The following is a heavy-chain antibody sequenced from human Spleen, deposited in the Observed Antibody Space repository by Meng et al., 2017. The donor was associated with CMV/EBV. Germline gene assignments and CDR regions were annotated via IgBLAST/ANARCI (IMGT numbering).Heavy chain of an antibody. V-gene: IGHV3-48*03. Sequence: GGSLRLSCAASGFTFSSYEMDWVRQAPGKGLEWIAYISASGSTIRYADSVKGRFTISRGKNSLFLQMSALRAEDTAVYYCARTGYCRDTNCYYFGASYGVDVWGQGTTVTVSS. CDR1: GFTFSSYE. CDR2: ISASGSTI. D-gene: IGHD2-21*01. CDR3: ARTGYCRDTNCYYFGASYGVDV. J-gene: IGHJ6*02.